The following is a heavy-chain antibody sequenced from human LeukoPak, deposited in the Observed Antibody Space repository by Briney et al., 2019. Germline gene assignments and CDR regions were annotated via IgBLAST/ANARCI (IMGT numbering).Heavy chain of an antibody. V-gene: IGHV1-69*05. D-gene: IGHD6-6*01. CDR2: IIPIFGTA. CDR3: ARVREYSSSSYLNGWFDP. Sequence: GASVKVSCKASGGTFSSYAISWVRQAPGQGLEWMGGIIPIFGTANYAQKFQGRVTITTDESTSTAYMELSSLRSEDTAVYYCARVREYSSSSYLNGWFDPWGQGTLVTVSS. CDR1: GGTFSSYA. J-gene: IGHJ5*02.